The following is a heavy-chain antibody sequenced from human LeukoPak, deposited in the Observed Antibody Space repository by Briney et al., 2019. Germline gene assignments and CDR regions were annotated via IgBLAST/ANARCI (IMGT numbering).Heavy chain of an antibody. CDR1: GYTFTGYY. J-gene: IGHJ4*02. Sequence: ASVKVSCKASGYTFTGYYMHWVRQAPGQGLEWMGWINPNSGGTNYAQKFRGRVTMTRDTSISTAYMELSRLRSDDTAVYYCASPFMVRGPTGYWGQGTLVTVSS. CDR2: INPNSGGT. CDR3: ASPFMVRGPTGY. D-gene: IGHD3-10*01. V-gene: IGHV1-2*02.